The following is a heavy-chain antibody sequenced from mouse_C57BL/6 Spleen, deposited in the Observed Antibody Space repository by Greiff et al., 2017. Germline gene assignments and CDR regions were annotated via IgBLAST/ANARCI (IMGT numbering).Heavy chain of an antibody. J-gene: IGHJ4*01. Sequence: VQLQQSGTVLARPGASVKMSCKTSGYTFTSYWMHWVKQRPGQGLEWIGAIYPGNSDTSYNQKFKGKAKLTAVTSASTAYMELSSLTNEDSAVXYCTLCYTTGIYYAMDYWGQGTSVTVSS. CDR1: GYTFTSYW. CDR3: TLCYTTGIYYAMDY. D-gene: IGHD2-12*01. CDR2: IYPGNSDT. V-gene: IGHV1-5*01.